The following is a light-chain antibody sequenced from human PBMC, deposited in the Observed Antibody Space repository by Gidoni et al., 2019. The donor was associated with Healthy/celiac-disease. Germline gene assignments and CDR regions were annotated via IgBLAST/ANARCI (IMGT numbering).Light chain of an antibody. Sequence: QSALNQPRSVAGSPGQSVTISCTGTSSDVGGYKYVSWYQKHPCKAPKLMIYDVSKRPSGVPDRFSGSKSGNTASLTISGLQAEDEADYYCCSYAGSYTYVFGTGTKVTVL. CDR3: CSYAGSYTYV. CDR1: SSDVGGYKY. CDR2: DVS. J-gene: IGLJ1*01. V-gene: IGLV2-11*01.